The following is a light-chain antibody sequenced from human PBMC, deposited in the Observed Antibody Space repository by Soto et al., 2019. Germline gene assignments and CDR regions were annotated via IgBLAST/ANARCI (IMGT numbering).Light chain of an antibody. CDR3: ASYTTGSTYV. Sequence: QSALTQPASVSGSPGQAIAISCTGTSSDVGGYSYVSWYQQQPGKAPKLVISDVSNRPSGVSDRFSGSKSGNTASLTISGLQTEDEDDYYCASYTTGSTYVCGTGTKVTVL. CDR1: SSDVGGYSY. V-gene: IGLV2-14*01. J-gene: IGLJ1*01. CDR2: DVS.